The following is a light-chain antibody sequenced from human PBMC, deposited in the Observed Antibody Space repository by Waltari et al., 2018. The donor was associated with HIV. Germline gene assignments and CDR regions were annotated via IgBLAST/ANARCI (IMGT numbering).Light chain of an antibody. CDR2: DVT. J-gene: IGLJ3*02. V-gene: IGLV2-14*03. CDR3: SSYVGSSTSWL. Sequence: QSALTQPASVSGSPGQSLVIPCTGTSDDVGYYNYVSWYQQHPGKVPKLVIYDVTSRPSGVSNRFSGSKSGNTASLTISGLRADDEADYYCSSYVGSSTSWLFGGGTKLTV. CDR1: SDDVGYYNY.